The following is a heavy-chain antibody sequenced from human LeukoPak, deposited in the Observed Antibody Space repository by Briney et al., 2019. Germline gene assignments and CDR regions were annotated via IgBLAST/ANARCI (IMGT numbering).Heavy chain of an antibody. Sequence: EGSLRLSCAASGFTFSSYSMNWVRQAPGKGLEWVSSIISSSSYIYYADSVKGRFTISRDNAKNSLYLQMNSLRAEDTAVYYCARALSKLYCSGGSCFRFFDYWGQGTLVTVSS. V-gene: IGHV3-21*01. CDR3: ARALSKLYCSGGSCFRFFDY. D-gene: IGHD2-15*01. CDR2: IISSSSYI. J-gene: IGHJ4*02. CDR1: GFTFSSYS.